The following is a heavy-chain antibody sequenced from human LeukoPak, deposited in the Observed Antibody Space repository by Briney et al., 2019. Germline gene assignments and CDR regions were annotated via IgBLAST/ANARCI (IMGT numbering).Heavy chain of an antibody. J-gene: IGHJ4*02. Sequence: ASVKVSCKASGYTFTAYGVSWVREAPGQGLEWMGWISVYKSNTEYAQKFQGRVTMTTDTSTKTAYMELTSLKSGDTAVYYCARVRHYYGSGTHFSFDYWGQGTLITVSA. CDR2: ISVYKSNT. CDR3: ARVRHYYGSGTHFSFDY. CDR1: GYTFTAYG. D-gene: IGHD3-10*01. V-gene: IGHV1-18*04.